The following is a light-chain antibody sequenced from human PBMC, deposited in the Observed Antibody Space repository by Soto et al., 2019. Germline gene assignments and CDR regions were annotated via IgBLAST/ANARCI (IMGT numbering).Light chain of an antibody. CDR3: SSFAGTNSFV. CDR2: EVT. V-gene: IGLV2-8*01. CDR1: TSDIGAYNY. J-gene: IGLJ1*01. Sequence: QSVLTQPPSASGSPGQSVTISCTGTTSDIGAYNYVSRYQQRPGKAPKLIIYEVTRRPSGVPDRIFGSKYDTTASLTVSGLQAEDEADYYCSSFAGTNSFVFGTGINVAVL.